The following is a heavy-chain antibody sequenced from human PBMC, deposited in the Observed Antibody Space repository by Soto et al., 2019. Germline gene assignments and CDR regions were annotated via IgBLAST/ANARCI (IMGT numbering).Heavy chain of an antibody. CDR2: ISSSSSTI. Sequence: GGSLRLSCAASGFTFSSYSMNWVRQAPGKGLEWVSYISSSSSTIYYADSVKGRFTISRDNAKNSLYLQMNSLRAEDTAVYYCASQDDYYYYYMDVWGKGTTVTVSS. CDR3: ASQDDYYYYYMDV. J-gene: IGHJ6*03. V-gene: IGHV3-48*01. CDR1: GFTFSSYS.